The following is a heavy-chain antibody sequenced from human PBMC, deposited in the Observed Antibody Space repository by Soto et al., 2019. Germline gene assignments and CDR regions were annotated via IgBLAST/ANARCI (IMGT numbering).Heavy chain of an antibody. D-gene: IGHD3-22*01. Sequence: AETLSLTCTVSGGSISNYYWSWIRQPPGKGLEWIGYIYYSGSTNYNPSLKSRVTISVDTSKNQFSLKLSSVTAADTAVYYCARAGRHYYDSSGYPTDWGQGTLVTVSS. CDR2: IYYSGST. J-gene: IGHJ4*02. CDR1: GGSISNYY. CDR3: ARAGRHYYDSSGYPTD. V-gene: IGHV4-59*01.